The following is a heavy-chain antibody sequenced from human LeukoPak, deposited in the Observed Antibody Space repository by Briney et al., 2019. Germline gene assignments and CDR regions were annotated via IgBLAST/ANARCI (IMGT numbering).Heavy chain of an antibody. Sequence: PSETLSLTCTVSGGSITSYYWSWIRQPPGKGLEWMGYVYSSGSTNYNPALKRRLTISVATSRNQFSLTLNSVTAAQTAVYFCASHYYDRSGSYSFDYWGQGALVTVSS. CDR2: VYSSGST. D-gene: IGHD3-22*01. CDR3: ASHYYDRSGSYSFDY. CDR1: GGSITSYY. J-gene: IGHJ4*02. V-gene: IGHV4-59*08.